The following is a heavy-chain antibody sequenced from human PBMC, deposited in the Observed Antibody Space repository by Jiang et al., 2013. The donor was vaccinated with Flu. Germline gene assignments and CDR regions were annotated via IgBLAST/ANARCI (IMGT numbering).Heavy chain of an antibody. J-gene: IGHJ2*01. V-gene: IGHV4-39*07. CDR3: ARTTYSSSSADWYFDL. Sequence: SLTSTVSGGSISSDSYSWVWIRQPPGKGLEWIGSIYHTGSTNYNPSLKSRVTISVDTSKNQFSLKLSSVTAADTAVYSCARTTYSSSSADWYFDLWGRGTLVTVSS. D-gene: IGHD6-6*01. CDR2: IYHTGST. CDR1: GGSISSDSYS.